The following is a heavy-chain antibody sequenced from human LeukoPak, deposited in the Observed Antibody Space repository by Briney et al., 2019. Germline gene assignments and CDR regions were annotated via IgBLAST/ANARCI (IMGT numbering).Heavy chain of an antibody. CDR3: ARKDGSGLYYFDY. V-gene: IGHV5-51*01. Sequence: GESLKISCKGSGYSFNYWIGWVRQMPGKGLEWMGIIYPGDSDTRYSPSFQGQVTISADRSISTAYLQWSSLKASDSAMYYCARKDGSGLYYFDYWGQGTLVTVSS. CDR2: IYPGDSDT. D-gene: IGHD3-10*01. CDR1: GYSFNYW. J-gene: IGHJ4*02.